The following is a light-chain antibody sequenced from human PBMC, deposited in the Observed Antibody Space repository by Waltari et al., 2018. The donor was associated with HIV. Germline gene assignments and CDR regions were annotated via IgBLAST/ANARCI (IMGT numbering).Light chain of an antibody. Sequence: QSVLTQPPSASGTPGQRPTISCSTSASFTTAGDYVFWFQQLPGATPTLLIYQTDQPPSWVTDRFSGSKSGTSASLAISGLRSEDEAHYYCAAWDDSLGGYVFGTGTKVTVL. V-gene: IGLV1-47*01. CDR1: ASFTTAGDY. J-gene: IGLJ1*01. CDR2: QTD. CDR3: AAWDDSLGGYV.